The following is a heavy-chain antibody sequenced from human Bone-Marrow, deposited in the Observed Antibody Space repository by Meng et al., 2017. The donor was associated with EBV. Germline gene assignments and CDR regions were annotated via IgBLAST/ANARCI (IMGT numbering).Heavy chain of an antibody. V-gene: IGHV4-61*01. Sequence: VQLQQSGPGLVKPSETLSLTCTVSGASVSGGTFHWSWIRQPPGKELEWIGYIYDGGTTIYNPSLKSRVTIFLDTSRNQFSLGLRSVTTADTAVYYCAKSSSSTPGVVDSWGQGTLVTVSS. CDR1: GASVSGGTFH. J-gene: IGHJ4*02. CDR2: IYDGGTT. D-gene: IGHD6-6*01. CDR3: AKSSSSTPGVVDS.